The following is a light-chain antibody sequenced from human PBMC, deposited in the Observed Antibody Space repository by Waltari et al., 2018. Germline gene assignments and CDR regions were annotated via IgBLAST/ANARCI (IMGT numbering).Light chain of an antibody. CDR1: QSVSSN. V-gene: IGKV3-15*01. Sequence: EIVMTQSPATLSVSPGERATLSCRASQSVSSNLAWYQQKPGPAPRLLIYGASTRATGSPARFSGSGAGTEFTLTSSRLQSEDFAVYYCQQYNNWPWTFGQGTKVEIK. J-gene: IGKJ1*01. CDR3: QQYNNWPWT. CDR2: GAS.